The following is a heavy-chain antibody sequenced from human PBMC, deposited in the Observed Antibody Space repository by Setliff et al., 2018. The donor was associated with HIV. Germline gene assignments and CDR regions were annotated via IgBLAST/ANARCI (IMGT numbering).Heavy chain of an antibody. D-gene: IGHD4-17*01. CDR1: GYTFIDYY. J-gene: IGHJ4*02. V-gene: IGHV1-3*01. Sequence: ASVKVSCKTSGYTFIDYYIHWVRQAPGQGLEWMGWINAGTGNTKYSQNFQGRVTFSRDTSASTAYMELSSLRSEDTAVYYCARTVNDYGDYYFDYWGQGTLVTVSS. CDR2: INAGTGNT. CDR3: ARTVNDYGDYYFDY.